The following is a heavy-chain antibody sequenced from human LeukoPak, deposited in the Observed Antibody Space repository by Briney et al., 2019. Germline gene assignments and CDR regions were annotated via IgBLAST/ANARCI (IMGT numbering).Heavy chain of an antibody. Sequence: SVKVSCKASGGTFSSYVISWVRQAPGQGLEWMGGIIPIFGTANYVQKFQDRVTITADESTSTVYMELSSLRSEDTAVFYCATSGYGDFVGGYYFDYWGQGTLVTVSS. J-gene: IGHJ4*02. CDR1: GGTFSSYV. CDR2: IIPIFGTA. D-gene: IGHD4-17*01. CDR3: ATSGYGDFVGGYYFDY. V-gene: IGHV1-69*13.